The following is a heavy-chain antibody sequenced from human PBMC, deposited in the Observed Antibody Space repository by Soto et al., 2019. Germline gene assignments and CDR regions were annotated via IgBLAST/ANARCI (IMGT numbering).Heavy chain of an antibody. CDR3: ARDRASYEKYYFDY. V-gene: IGHV1-69*13. Sequence: SVKVSCKASGGTFGSYAISWVRQASPGRLEWMEGIIPIFATANYAQKVQGRVTITADESTSTAYMELSSRRSEDTAVYYCARDRASYEKYYFDYWGQGTLVTVSA. J-gene: IGHJ4*02. CDR1: GGTFGSYA. CDR2: IIPIFATA. D-gene: IGHD2-8*01.